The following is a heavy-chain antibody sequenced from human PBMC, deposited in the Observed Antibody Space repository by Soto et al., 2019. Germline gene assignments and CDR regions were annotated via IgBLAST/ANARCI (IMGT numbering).Heavy chain of an antibody. CDR2: IYYSGST. D-gene: IGHD2-21*02. J-gene: IGHJ2*01. CDR3: ARQPSKVTYWYFDL. V-gene: IGHV4-39*01. Sequence: SETLSLTCTVSGGSISSSSYYWGWIRQPPGKGLEWIGSIYYSGSTYYNPSLKSRVTISVDTSKNQFSLKLSSVTAADTAVYYCARQPSKVTYWYFDLSGRGTLVTVSS. CDR1: GGSISSSSYY.